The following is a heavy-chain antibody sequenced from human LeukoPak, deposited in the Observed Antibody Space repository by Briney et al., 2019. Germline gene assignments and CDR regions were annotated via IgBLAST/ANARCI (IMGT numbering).Heavy chain of an antibody. D-gene: IGHD1-26*01. CDR1: GFTFSSYA. Sequence: GGSLRLSCAASGFTFSSYAMSWVRQAPGKGLEWVSSISSSSSYIYYADSVKGRFTISRDNAKNSLYLQMNSLRAEDTAVYYCARDWVVGAHFDYWGQGTLVTVSS. J-gene: IGHJ4*02. CDR2: ISSSSSYI. V-gene: IGHV3-21*01. CDR3: ARDWVVGAHFDY.